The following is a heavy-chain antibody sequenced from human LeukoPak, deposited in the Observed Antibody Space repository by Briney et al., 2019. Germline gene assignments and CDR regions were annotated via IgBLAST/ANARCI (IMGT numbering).Heavy chain of an antibody. CDR3: AREHSYYESSGYYYGSGYFDY. CDR1: GGSMSTYY. D-gene: IGHD3-22*01. J-gene: IGHJ4*02. V-gene: IGHV4-59*01. CDR2: IYYSGST. Sequence: PSETLSLTCTVSGGSMSTYYWSWIRQPPGKGLEWIGYIYYSGSTNYNPSLKSRVIISVDTSKNQFSLKLSSVTAADTAVYSCAREHSYYESSGYYYGSGYFDYWGQGTLVTVSS.